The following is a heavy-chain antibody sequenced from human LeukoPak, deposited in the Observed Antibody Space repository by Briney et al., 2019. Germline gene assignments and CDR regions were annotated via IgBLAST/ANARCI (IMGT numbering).Heavy chain of an antibody. Sequence: GGSLRLSCAASGFTFSSYSMNWVRQAPGKGLEWVSSISSSSSYIYYADSVKGRFTISRDNFKNTLYLQMSSLRAEDTAVYYCVKVHPPYDSSGPADYWGQGTLVTVSS. D-gene: IGHD3-22*01. CDR3: VKVHPPYDSSGPADY. J-gene: IGHJ4*02. CDR1: GFTFSSYS. V-gene: IGHV3-21*01. CDR2: ISSSSSYI.